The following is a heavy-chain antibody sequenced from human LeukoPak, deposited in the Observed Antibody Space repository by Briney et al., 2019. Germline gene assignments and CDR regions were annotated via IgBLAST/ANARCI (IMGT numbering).Heavy chain of an antibody. J-gene: IGHJ4*02. V-gene: IGHV3-23*01. Sequence: PGGSLRLSCAASGFTFSSYAMSWVRQAPGKGLEWIAIIYASGGAFHSESVRGRFSAFRDTSKNTIFLQMNSLRAADTAMYYCVRRHDYWGQGTLVTVSS. CDR3: VRRHDY. CDR1: GFTFSSYA. CDR2: IYASGGA.